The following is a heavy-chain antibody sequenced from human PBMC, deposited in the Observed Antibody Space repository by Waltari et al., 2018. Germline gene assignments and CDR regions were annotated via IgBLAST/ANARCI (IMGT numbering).Heavy chain of an antibody. CDR2: INPNSGGT. CDR1: GYTFTGYY. D-gene: IGHD6-6*01. J-gene: IGHJ6*02. V-gene: IGHV1-2*02. CDR3: ARDEIRAAPADYYYYYGMDV. Sequence: QVQLVQSGAEVKKPGASVKVSCKASGYTFTGYYMHWVRPAPGQGLEWMGWINPNSGGTNYAQKFQGRVTMTRDTSISTAYMELSRLRSDDTAVYYCARDEIRAAPADYYYYYGMDVWGQGTTVTVSS.